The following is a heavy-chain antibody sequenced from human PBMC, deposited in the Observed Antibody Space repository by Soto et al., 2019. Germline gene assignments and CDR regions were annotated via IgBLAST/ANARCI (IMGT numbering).Heavy chain of an antibody. CDR2: ISDSGGRT. Sequence: EVQVLESGGDLVQPGGSLRLACAASGFTYSSYAMSWVRQAPGKGLEWVSTISDSGGRTYYADSVKGRFSISRDNSKDMVYLQMNSLRVEDTAVYYCARILPSGGQGHWGQGTLVTVSS. D-gene: IGHD2-15*01. V-gene: IGHV3-23*01. CDR3: ARILPSGGQGH. CDR1: GFTYSSYA. J-gene: IGHJ4*02.